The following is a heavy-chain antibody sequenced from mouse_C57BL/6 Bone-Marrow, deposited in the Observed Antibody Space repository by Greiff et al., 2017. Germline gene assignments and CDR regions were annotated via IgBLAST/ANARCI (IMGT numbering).Heavy chain of an antibody. Sequence: VQLQQPGAELVKPGASVKLSCKASGYTFTSYWMPWVKQRPGQGLEWIGMIHPNSGSPNYNEKFKSKATLTVDKSSSTAYMQLSSLTSEDSAVYYCASDHYDGYLYYYAMDYWGQGTSVTVSS. CDR2: IHPNSGSP. CDR3: ASDHYDGYLYYYAMDY. J-gene: IGHJ4*01. CDR1: GYTFTSYW. V-gene: IGHV1-64*01. D-gene: IGHD2-3*01.